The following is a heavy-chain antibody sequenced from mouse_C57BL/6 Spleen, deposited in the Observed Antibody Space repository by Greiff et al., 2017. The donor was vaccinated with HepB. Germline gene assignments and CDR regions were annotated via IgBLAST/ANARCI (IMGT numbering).Heavy chain of an antibody. D-gene: IGHD2-1*01. V-gene: IGHV1-7*01. CDR1: GYTFTSYW. CDR2: INPSSGYT. J-gene: IGHJ4*01. CDR3: ARSRVYYGNYEGGAMDY. Sequence: VQLQQSGAELAKPGASVKLSCKASGYTFTSYWMHWVKQRPGQGLEWIGYINPSSGYTKYNQKFKDKATLTADKSSSTAYMQLSSLTYEDSAVYYCARSRVYYGNYEGGAMDYWGQGTSVTVSS.